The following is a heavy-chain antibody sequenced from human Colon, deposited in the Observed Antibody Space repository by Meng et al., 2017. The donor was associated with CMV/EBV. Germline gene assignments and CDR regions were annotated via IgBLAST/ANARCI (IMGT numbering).Heavy chain of an antibody. Sequence: GGSLRLSCAASGFTFSSYAMHWLRQAPGKGPEWVAFISYDGSKKKYADSVTGRFTISRDTPKDTLYLEVNSLKTEDTAIYYCARDKGTGAFDNWGQGSLVTVSS. V-gene: IGHV3-30*04. J-gene: IGHJ4*02. CDR1: GFTFSSYA. CDR2: ISYDGSKK. CDR3: ARDKGTGAFDN. D-gene: IGHD3/OR15-3a*01.